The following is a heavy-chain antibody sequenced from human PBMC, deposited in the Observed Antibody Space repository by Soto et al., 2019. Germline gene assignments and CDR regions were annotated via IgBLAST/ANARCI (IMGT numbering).Heavy chain of an antibody. J-gene: IGHJ4*02. CDR1: GGTFSSYS. CDR3: ARGAAGIAVAGPSYYFDY. Sequence: QVQLVQSGAEVKKPGSSVKVSCKASGGTFSSYSISWVRQAPGQGLEWMGRIIPILGIANYAQKFQGRVTITAHKSTSTAYMELSSLRSEDTAVYYCARGAAGIAVAGPSYYFDYWGQGTLVTVSS. V-gene: IGHV1-69*02. D-gene: IGHD6-19*01. CDR2: IIPILGIA.